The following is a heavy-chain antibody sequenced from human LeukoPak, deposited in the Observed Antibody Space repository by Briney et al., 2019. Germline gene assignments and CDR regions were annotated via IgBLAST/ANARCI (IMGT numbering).Heavy chain of an antibody. CDR3: TTDLYDSSWYLGDAFDI. CDR1: GFTFSNAW. CDR2: IKSKTDGGTT. Sequence: GGSLRLSCAASGFTFSNAWMSWVRQAPGKGLEWVGRIKSKTDGGTTDYAAPVKGRFTISRDDSKNTLYLQMNSLKTEDTAVYYCTTDLYDSSWYLGDAFDIWGQGTMVTVSS. D-gene: IGHD6-13*01. J-gene: IGHJ3*02. V-gene: IGHV3-15*01.